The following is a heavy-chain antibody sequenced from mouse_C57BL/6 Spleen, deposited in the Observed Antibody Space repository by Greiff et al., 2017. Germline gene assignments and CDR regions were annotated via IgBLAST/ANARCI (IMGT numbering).Heavy chain of an antibody. D-gene: IGHD2-3*01. CDR3: ARVYDGPGFAY. Sequence: VQLQQSGPGLVKPSQSLSLTCSVTGYSITSGYYWNWIRQFPGNKLEWMGYISYDGSNNYNPSLKNRISITRDTSKNQFFLKLNSVTTEDTATYYCARVYDGPGFAYWGQGTLVTVSA. CDR1: GYSITSGYY. CDR2: ISYDGSN. J-gene: IGHJ3*01. V-gene: IGHV3-6*01.